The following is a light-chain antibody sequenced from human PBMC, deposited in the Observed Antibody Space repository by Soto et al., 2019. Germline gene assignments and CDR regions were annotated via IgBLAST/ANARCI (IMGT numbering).Light chain of an antibody. Sequence: EFVLTQSPGTLSLSPGERASLSCRASQTVDSDYIAWYQQKPGQAPRLLFYGATYRATGIPDRFTGSGSGTDFTLTISRLEPEDFAVYFCLQYGASPQTFGQGTNVEIK. V-gene: IGKV3-20*01. CDR3: LQYGASPQT. J-gene: IGKJ1*01. CDR2: GAT. CDR1: QTVDSDY.